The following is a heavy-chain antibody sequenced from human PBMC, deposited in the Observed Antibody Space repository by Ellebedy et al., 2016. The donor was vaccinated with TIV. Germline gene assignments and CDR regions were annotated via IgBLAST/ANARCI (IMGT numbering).Heavy chain of an antibody. CDR3: VKGGVRGSGWSYYFDS. Sequence: GESLKISCSASGVSFRNYPMHWVRQAPGKGLEFVSVINSDGSKTYYSDSVKGRFTISRDNSQNMMYLQMTSLKTDDTAVYYCVKGGVRGSGWSYYFDSWGQGTLVTVSS. CDR1: GVSFRNYP. CDR2: INSDGSKT. J-gene: IGHJ4*02. D-gene: IGHD6-19*01. V-gene: IGHV3-64D*09.